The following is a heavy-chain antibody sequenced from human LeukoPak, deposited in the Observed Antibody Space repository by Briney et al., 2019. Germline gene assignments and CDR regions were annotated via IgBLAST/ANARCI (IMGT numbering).Heavy chain of an antibody. CDR1: GGSISSGDYY. CDR2: IYYRGST. V-gene: IGHV4-30-4*01. CDR3: AREGRVATNAFDI. Sequence: PSETLSLTCTVSGGSISSGDYYWSWIRQPPGKGLEWIGYIYYRGSTYYNPSLKSRVTISVDTSKNQFSLKLSSVTAADTAVYYCAREGRVATNAFDIWGQGTMVTVSS. D-gene: IGHD5-12*01. J-gene: IGHJ3*02.